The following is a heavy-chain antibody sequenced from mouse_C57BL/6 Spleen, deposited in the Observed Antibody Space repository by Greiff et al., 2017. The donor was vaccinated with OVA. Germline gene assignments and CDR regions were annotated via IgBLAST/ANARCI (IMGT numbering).Heavy chain of an antibody. CDR3: ARSRSGITTVVGDY. CDR2: INPGSGGT. Sequence: QVQLQQSGAELVRPGTSVKVSCKASGYAFTNYLIEWVKQRPGQGLEWIGVINPGSGGTNYNEKFKGKATLTADKSSSTAYMQLSSLTSEDSAVYFCARSRSGITTVVGDYWGQGTTLTVSS. D-gene: IGHD1-1*01. CDR1: GYAFTNYL. J-gene: IGHJ2*01. V-gene: IGHV1-54*01.